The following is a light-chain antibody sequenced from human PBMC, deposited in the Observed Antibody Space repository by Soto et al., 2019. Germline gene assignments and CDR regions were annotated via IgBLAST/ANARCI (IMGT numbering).Light chain of an antibody. CDR1: SSDVGRYDF. V-gene: IGLV2-8*01. Sequence: QSVLTQPPSASGSLGQSVTMSCSGTSSDVGRYDFVSWYQQHPGKAPKLMIYDVTKRPSGVPNRFSGSKSGNTASLTVSGLQAEDEADYYCTSYGGTTELQVLVGRGTQLTV. J-gene: IGLJ2*01. CDR3: TSYGGTTELQVL. CDR2: DVT.